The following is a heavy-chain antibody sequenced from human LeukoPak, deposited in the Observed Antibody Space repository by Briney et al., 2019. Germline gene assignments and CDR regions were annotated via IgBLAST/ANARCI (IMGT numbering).Heavy chain of an antibody. D-gene: IGHD3-3*01. CDR1: GFTFSSYS. J-gene: IGHJ6*03. CDR2: ISSSSSTI. CDR3: AREILEWLRVSYYYMDV. Sequence: GGSLRLSCAASGFTFSSYSMNWVRQAPGKGLEWVSYISSSSSTIYYADSVKRRFTISRDNAENSLCLQMNSLRAEDTAVYYCAREILEWLRVSYYYMDVWGKGTTVTVSS. V-gene: IGHV3-48*01.